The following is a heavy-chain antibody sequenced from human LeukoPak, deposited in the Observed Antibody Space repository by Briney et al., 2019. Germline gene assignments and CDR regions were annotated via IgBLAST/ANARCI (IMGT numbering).Heavy chain of an antibody. J-gene: IGHJ6*02. D-gene: IGHD6-13*01. Sequence: SETLSLTCTVSGGSISSYYWSWIRQPPGKGLERIGYIYYSGSTNYNPSLKSRVTISVDTSKNQFSLKLSSVTAADTAVYYCARDRGGYSSSWTGYYYGMDVWGQGTTVTVSS. CDR2: IYYSGST. V-gene: IGHV4-59*01. CDR3: ARDRGGYSSSWTGYYYGMDV. CDR1: GGSISSYY.